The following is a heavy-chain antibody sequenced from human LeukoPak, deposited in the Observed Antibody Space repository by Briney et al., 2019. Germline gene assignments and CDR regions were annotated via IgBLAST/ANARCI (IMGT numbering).Heavy chain of an antibody. D-gene: IGHD5-24*01. J-gene: IGHJ3*02. Sequence: QPGGTLRLSCAASGFSFSSYGMTWVRQAPGKGLEWVSVISGAGRSIYYADSVKGRFTISRDNSKNTLYLQMNSLRADDTAVYYCARAFSSRWLQFGAFDIWGQGTMVTVSS. CDR2: ISGAGRSI. CDR1: GFSFSSYG. V-gene: IGHV3-23*01. CDR3: ARAFSSRWLQFGAFDI.